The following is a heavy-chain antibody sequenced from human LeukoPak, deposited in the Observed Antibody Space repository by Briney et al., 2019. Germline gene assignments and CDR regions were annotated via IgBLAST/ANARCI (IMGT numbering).Heavy chain of an antibody. CDR1: GFTFSSSA. J-gene: IGHJ4*02. Sequence: GGSLRLSCAASGFTFSSSAMSWVRQAPGKGLEWVSAISNNGDYTYYADSVQGRFTISRDNSKSTLCLQMNSLRAEDTAVYYCAKQLGYRSDGSCYFPYWGQGTLVTVSS. D-gene: IGHD2-15*01. CDR2: ISNNGDYT. V-gene: IGHV3-23*01. CDR3: AKQLGYRSDGSCYFPY.